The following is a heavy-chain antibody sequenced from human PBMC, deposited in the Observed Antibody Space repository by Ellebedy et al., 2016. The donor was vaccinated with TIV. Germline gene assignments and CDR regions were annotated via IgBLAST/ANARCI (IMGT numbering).Heavy chain of an antibody. V-gene: IGHV3-7*03. J-gene: IGHJ4*02. CDR2: MKQDGSAK. D-gene: IGHD3-10*01. CDR3: ARGRSFN. CDR1: GFTLSSYW. Sequence: GESLKISCAASGFTLSSYWMSWVRQAPGKGMEWVANMKQDGSAKYYVDSVMGRFTISRDNAKDSVYLQMNSLRVEDTAVYYCARGRSFNWGQGTLVTVSS.